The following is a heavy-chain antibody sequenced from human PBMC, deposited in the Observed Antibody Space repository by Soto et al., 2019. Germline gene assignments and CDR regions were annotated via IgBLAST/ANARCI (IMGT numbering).Heavy chain of an antibody. Sequence: QVQLVESGGGVVQPGRSLRLSCAASGFTFSSDGMHWVRQAPGKGLEGVAVISYDGSNKYYADSVKGRFTISRDNSKNTLYLQMNSLRAEDTAVYYCAKDVTAAGFLGAFDIWGQGTMVTVSS. V-gene: IGHV3-30*18. CDR3: AKDVTAAGFLGAFDI. CDR1: GFTFSSDG. CDR2: ISYDGSNK. D-gene: IGHD6-13*01. J-gene: IGHJ3*02.